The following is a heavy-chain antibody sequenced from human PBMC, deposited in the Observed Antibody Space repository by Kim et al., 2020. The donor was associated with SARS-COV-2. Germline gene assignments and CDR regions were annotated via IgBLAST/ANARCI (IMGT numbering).Heavy chain of an antibody. CDR1: GGTFSSYA. Sequence: SVKVSCKASGGTFSSYAISWVRQAPGQGLEWMGGIIPIFGTANYAQKFQGRVTITADESTSTAYMELSSLSSEDTAVYCCVRWGYCSIASCYEDALHIW. CDR3: VRWGYCSIASCYEDALHI. V-gene: IGHV1-69*13. J-gene: IGHJ3*02. D-gene: IGHD2-2*01. CDR2: IIPIFGTA.